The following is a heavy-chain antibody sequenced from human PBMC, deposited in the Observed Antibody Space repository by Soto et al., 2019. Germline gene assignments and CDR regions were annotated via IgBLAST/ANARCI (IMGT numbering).Heavy chain of an antibody. CDR1: GGTFSSYA. CDR2: IIPIFGTA. Sequence: SVKVSCKASGGTFSSYAISWVRQAPGQGLEWMGGIIPIFGTANYAQKFQGRVTITADESTSTAYMELSSLRSEDTAVYYCARDPDSSSWYGNDWFDPWGQGTLVTVSS. CDR3: ARDPDSSSWYGNDWFDP. V-gene: IGHV1-69*13. D-gene: IGHD6-13*01. J-gene: IGHJ5*02.